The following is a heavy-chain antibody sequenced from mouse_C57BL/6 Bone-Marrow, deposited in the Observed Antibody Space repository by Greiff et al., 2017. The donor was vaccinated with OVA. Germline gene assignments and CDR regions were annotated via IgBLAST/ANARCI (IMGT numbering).Heavy chain of an antibody. V-gene: IGHV1-76*01. CDR2: IYPGSGNT. D-gene: IGHD1-1*01. CDR1: GYTFTDYY. J-gene: IGHJ1*03. CDR3: ARRPLYYYGSSYGYFDV. Sequence: QVQLKESGAELVRPGASVKLSCKASGYTFTDYYINWVKQRPGQGLEWIARIYPGSGNTYYNEKFKGKATLTAEKSSSTAYMQLSSLTSEDSAVYFCARRPLYYYGSSYGYFDVWGTGTTVTVS.